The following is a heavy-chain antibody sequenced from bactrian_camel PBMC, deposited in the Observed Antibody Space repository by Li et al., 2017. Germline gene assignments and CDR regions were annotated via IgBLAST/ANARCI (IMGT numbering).Heavy chain of an antibody. CDR2: IVTLGGTT. CDR3: AAGWSYGVGTLLRRHYNY. D-gene: IGHD5*01. CDR1: LNRVKFGY. Sequence: HVQLVESGGGSVQAGGSLRPSCTMSSLNRVKFGYMSWFRQAPGKEREGVAAIVTLGGTTYYDDSVTGRFTISQDNAKKTTYLQMDHSKTEDTAIYYCAAGWSYGVGTLLRRHYNYWGQGTQVTVS. V-gene: IGHV3S54*01. J-gene: IGHJ4*01.